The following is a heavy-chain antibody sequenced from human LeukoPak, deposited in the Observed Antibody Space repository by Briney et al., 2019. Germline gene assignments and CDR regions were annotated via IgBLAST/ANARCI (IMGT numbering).Heavy chain of an antibody. CDR3: ARDLRGYSYGALDY. CDR2: MNSDGSST. CDR1: GFTFSSYW. D-gene: IGHD5-18*01. J-gene: IGHJ4*02. V-gene: IGHV3-74*01. Sequence: GSLRLSCAASGFTFSSYWMHWVRQAPGKGLVGVSRMNSDGSSTSYADSVKGRFTISRDNAKNTLYLQMNSLRAEDTAVYYCARDLRGYSYGALDYWGQGTLVTVSS.